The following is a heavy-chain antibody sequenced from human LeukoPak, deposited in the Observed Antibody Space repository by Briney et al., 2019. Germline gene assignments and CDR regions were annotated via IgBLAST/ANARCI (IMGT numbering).Heavy chain of an antibody. Sequence: GGSLRLSCAASGFTFSSYWMHWVRQAPGKGLVWVSRVNSDGSVTNYADSVKGRFTISGDNAKSTLYLQMNSLRAEDMALYYCVRTLAYYYDSGGFDYWGQGTLVTVSS. J-gene: IGHJ4*02. CDR3: VRTLAYYYDSGGFDY. CDR2: VNSDGSVT. D-gene: IGHD3-22*01. V-gene: IGHV3-74*01. CDR1: GFTFSSYW.